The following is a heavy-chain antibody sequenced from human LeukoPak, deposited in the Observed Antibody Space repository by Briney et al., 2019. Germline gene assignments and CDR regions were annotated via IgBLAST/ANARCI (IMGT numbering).Heavy chain of an antibody. J-gene: IGHJ3*02. V-gene: IGHV1-8*01. CDR2: MNPNSGNT. CDR3: ARGWYYDSSGYYYEAFDI. Sequence: ASVKVSCKASGYTFTSYDINWVRQATGQGLEWMGWMNPNSGNTGYAQEFQGRVTMTRNTSISTAYMELSSLRSEDTAVYYCARGWYYDSSGYYYEAFDIWGQGTMVTVSS. D-gene: IGHD3-22*01. CDR1: GYTFTSYD.